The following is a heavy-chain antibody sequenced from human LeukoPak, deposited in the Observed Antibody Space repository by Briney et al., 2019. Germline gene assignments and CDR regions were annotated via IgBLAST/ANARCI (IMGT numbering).Heavy chain of an antibody. J-gene: IGHJ1*01. CDR3: AKDDSLVPAAIGYLQH. CDR2: IRYDGSNK. D-gene: IGHD2-2*02. V-gene: IGHV3-30*02. CDR1: GFTFSSYG. Sequence: GGSLRLSCAASGFTFSSYGMHWVRQAPGKGLEWVAFIRYDGSNKYYADSVKGRFTTSRDNSKNTLYLQMNSLRAEDTAVYYCAKDDSLVPAAIGYLQHWGQGTLVTVSS.